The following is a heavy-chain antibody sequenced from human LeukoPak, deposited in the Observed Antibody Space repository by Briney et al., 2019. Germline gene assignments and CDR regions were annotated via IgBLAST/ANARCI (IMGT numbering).Heavy chain of an antibody. Sequence: PEGSLRLSCEVSGLTFSNVWMHWVRQAPGQGLVWVSRINTAGSTVYADPVKGRFTISGDNAKNMVYLQMNSLRAEDTAVYYCASFRDTDNWGRGTMVTVSS. CDR1: GLTFSNVW. J-gene: IGHJ3*01. V-gene: IGHV3-74*01. CDR3: ASFRDTDN. CDR2: INTAGST. D-gene: IGHD2-21*01.